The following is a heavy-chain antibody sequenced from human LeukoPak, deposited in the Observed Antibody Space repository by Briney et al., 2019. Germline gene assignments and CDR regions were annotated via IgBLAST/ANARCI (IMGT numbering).Heavy chain of an antibody. J-gene: IGHJ5*02. CDR2: IYYSGST. D-gene: IGHD5-18*01. V-gene: IGHV4-31*03. CDR3: ARGQIQLWLQEYNWFDP. CDR1: GGSISSGGYY. Sequence: SPSETLSLTCTVSGGSISSGGYYGSWIRQHPGKGLEWIGYIYYSGSTYYNPSLKSRVTISVDTSKNQFSLKLSSVTAADTAVYYCARGQIQLWLQEYNWFDPWGQGTLVTVSS.